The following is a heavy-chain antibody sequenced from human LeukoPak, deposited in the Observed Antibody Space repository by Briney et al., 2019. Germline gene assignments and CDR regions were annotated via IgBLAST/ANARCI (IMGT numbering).Heavy chain of an antibody. Sequence: GGSLRLSCAASGFTFDEYAMHWVRQAPGKGLEWVSLISGDGSNTYYADSVKGRFTISRDNSKNSLYLQMNGLRTEDTALYYCTKDRYCGSTSCPTDHWGQGTLVTVSS. CDR2: ISGDGSNT. J-gene: IGHJ4*02. CDR1: GFTFDEYA. CDR3: TKDRYCGSTSCPTDH. V-gene: IGHV3-43*02. D-gene: IGHD2-2*01.